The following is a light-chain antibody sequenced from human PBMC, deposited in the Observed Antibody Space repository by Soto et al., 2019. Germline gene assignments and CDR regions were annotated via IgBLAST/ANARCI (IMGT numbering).Light chain of an antibody. Sequence: ETVLTQSPGTLSLSPGERATLSCRASQSLSASQLAWYQQKPGQAPRLLIFDASSRATGIPDRFSGSVSGTDFTLTISRLEPEDFAVYYCQQYGGSPRTFGQGTKVDIK. CDR1: QSLSASQ. CDR2: DAS. J-gene: IGKJ1*01. V-gene: IGKV3-20*01. CDR3: QQYGGSPRT.